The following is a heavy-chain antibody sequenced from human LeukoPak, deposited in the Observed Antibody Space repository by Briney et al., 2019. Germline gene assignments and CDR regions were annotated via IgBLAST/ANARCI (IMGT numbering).Heavy chain of an antibody. D-gene: IGHD2-2*02. J-gene: IGHJ6*03. CDR1: GGSISSSSYY. CDR3: ASLGVVPAAIGGNYYYYYMAV. CDR2: IYYSGST. V-gene: IGHV4-39*01. Sequence: PSETLSLTCTVSGGSISSSSYYWGWIRQPPGKGLGWIGSIYYSGSTYYNPSLKSRVTISVDTSKNQFSLKLSSVTAADTAVYYCASLGVVPAAIGGNYYYYYMAVWGKGTTVNVSS.